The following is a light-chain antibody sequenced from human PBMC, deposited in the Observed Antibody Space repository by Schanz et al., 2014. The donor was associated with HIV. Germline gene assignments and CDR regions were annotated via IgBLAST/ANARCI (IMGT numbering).Light chain of an antibody. CDR3: ASCVAYNTCV. V-gene: IGLV2-14*03. CDR1: SGDVGSYNY. Sequence: QSALTQPASVSGSPGQSISISCTGTSGDVGSYNYVSWYQQHPGKAPKLMIYDVSNRPSGVSNRFSGSKSGNTASLTISGLQAEDEADYYCASCVAYNTCVFGGGTKLTVL. J-gene: IGLJ2*01. CDR2: DVS.